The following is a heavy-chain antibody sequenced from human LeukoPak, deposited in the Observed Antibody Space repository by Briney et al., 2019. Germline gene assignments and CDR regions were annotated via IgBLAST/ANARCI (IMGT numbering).Heavy chain of an antibody. J-gene: IGHJ3*02. V-gene: IGHV3-23*01. D-gene: IGHD3/OR15-3a*01. CDR3: VREGPRGLAFDI. CDR1: GFSFSSYS. CDR2: ISASGGST. Sequence: GGSLRLSCAASGFSFSSYSIYWVRQAPGKGLEWVSGISASGGSTFYADSVKGRFTISRDNSKNTLYLQMNGLRVEDTAVYYCVREGPRGLAFDIWGQGTMVTVSS.